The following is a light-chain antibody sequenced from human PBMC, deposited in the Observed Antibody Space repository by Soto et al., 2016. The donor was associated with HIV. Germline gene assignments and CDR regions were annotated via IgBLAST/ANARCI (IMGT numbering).Light chain of an antibody. Sequence: SYELTQPPSVSVAPGQTARLTCGATTLEVKCALVPAEARPGPVLVVYDDSDRPSGISERFSGSKSADTATLTISRVEVGDEADYYCQVWDEVNDHCVFGSGTKVTVL. CDR2: DDS. V-gene: IGLV3-21*02. CDR1: TLEVK. J-gene: IGLJ1*01. CDR3: QVWDEVNDHCV.